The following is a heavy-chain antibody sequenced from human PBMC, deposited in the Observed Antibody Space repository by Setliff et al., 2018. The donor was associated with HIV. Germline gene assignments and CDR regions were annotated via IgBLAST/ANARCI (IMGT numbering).Heavy chain of an antibody. CDR1: GGTFSNYA. Sequence: WASVKVSCKASGGTFSNYAISWVRQAPGQGLEWMGGIIPIFGSTKYAQKFQGRVTITADESTSTADMELSSLRSDDTAVYYCARDAGTGGPGRWVDPWGQGTMVTV. CDR3: ARDAGTGGPGRWVDP. CDR2: IIPIFGST. J-gene: IGHJ5*02. D-gene: IGHD1-1*01. V-gene: IGHV1-69*13.